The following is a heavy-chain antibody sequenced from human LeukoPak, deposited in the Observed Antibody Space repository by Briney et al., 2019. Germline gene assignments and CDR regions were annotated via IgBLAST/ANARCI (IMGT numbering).Heavy chain of an antibody. CDR2: IYYSGSI. Sequence: GSLRLSCAASGFTVSSNYMSWIRQPPGKGLEWIGYIYYSGSINYNPSLKSRVTISVDTSKNQFSLKLSSVTAADTAVYYCARSDYDTSKFDLWGRGTLVTVSS. D-gene: IGHD3-22*01. CDR1: GFTVSSNY. J-gene: IGHJ2*01. V-gene: IGHV4-59*02. CDR3: ARSDYDTSKFDL.